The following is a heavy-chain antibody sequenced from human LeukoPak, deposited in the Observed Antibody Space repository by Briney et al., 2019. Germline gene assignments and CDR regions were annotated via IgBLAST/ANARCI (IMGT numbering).Heavy chain of an antibody. V-gene: IGHV3-21*01. CDR1: GFTFSSYS. D-gene: IGHD3-22*01. CDR2: ISSSSSYI. Sequence: GGSLRLSCAASGFTFSSYSMNWVRQVPGKGLEWVSSISSSSSYIYYADSVKGRFTISRDNAKNSLYLQMNSLRAEDTAAYYCANSLYGSTHTSGYWGQGTLVTVSS. J-gene: IGHJ4*02. CDR3: ANSLYGSTHTSGY.